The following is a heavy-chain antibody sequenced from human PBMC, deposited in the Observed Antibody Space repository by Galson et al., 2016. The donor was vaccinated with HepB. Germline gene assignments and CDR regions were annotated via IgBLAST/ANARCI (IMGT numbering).Heavy chain of an antibody. Sequence: SVKVSCKASGSFFSSYGVSWLRQAPGQGFEWMGWLTIYNGNTTFAQKFQDRLTMTRDTSTSTAYMQMSSLSPDDTAVYYCARVGVGGDGHNYVSWGQGTQVIVTA. J-gene: IGHJ5*02. CDR2: LTIYNGNT. V-gene: IGHV1-18*01. CDR1: GSFFSSYG. CDR3: ARVGVGGDGHNYVS. D-gene: IGHD5-24*01.